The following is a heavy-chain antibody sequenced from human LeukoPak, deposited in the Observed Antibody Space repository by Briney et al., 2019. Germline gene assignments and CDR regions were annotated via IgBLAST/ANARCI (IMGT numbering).Heavy chain of an antibody. CDR1: GGSFSGYY. J-gene: IGHJ6*02. D-gene: IGHD6-13*01. V-gene: IGHV4-34*01. CDR3: ARKYSSSWSVGYYGMDV. CDR2: INHSGST. Sequence: SETLSLTCAVYGGSFSGYYWSWIRQPPGKGLEWIGEINHSGSTNYNPSLKSRVTISVDTSKNQFSLKLSSVTAADTAVYYCARKYSSSWSVGYYGMDVWGQGTTVTVSS.